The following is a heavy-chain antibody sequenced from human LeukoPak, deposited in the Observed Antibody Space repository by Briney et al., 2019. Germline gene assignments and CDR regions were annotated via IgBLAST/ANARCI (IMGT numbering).Heavy chain of an antibody. CDR3: ARDPMVVVVPAAAFDAFDI. J-gene: IGHJ3*02. CDR2: ISGSGDST. CDR1: GFTFISYA. Sequence: GGSLRLSCAASGFTFISYAMTWVRQAPGKGLQWVSAISGSGDSTHYADSVKGRFTISRDNSKNTLYLQMNSLRAEDTAVYYCARDPMVVVVPAAAFDAFDIWGQGTMVTVSS. D-gene: IGHD2-2*01. V-gene: IGHV3-23*01.